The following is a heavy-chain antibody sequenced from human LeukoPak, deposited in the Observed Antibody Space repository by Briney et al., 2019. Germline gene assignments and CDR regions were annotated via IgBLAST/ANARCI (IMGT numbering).Heavy chain of an antibody. Sequence: PGGSLRLSCVASGFTFSNSWMHWVRQAPGKGLLWVPRINTDGTNIKYADSVEGRFTISRDNAKNTLYLQMNTLRAEDTAVYYCARDQTQVEPTTVDFWGQGTLVTVSS. CDR2: INTDGTNI. CDR3: ARDQTQVEPTTVDF. D-gene: IGHD1-14*01. CDR1: GFTFSNSW. J-gene: IGHJ4*02. V-gene: IGHV3-74*03.